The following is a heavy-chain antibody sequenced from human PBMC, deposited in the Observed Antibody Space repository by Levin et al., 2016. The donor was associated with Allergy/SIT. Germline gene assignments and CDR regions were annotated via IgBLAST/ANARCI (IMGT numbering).Heavy chain of an antibody. CDR2: IKRDGTST. J-gene: IGHJ4*02. CDR1: GFTFSTSW. D-gene: IGHD5-24*01. Sequence: GESLKISCAASGFTFSTSWMHWVRQAPGKGLVWISRIKRDGTSTDYADSVTGRFTISRDNAKNTVYLQMNSLRDEDTGFYYCASPRRDGYSTFDYWGQGILVTVSS. CDR3: ASPRRDGYSTFDY. V-gene: IGHV3-74*01.